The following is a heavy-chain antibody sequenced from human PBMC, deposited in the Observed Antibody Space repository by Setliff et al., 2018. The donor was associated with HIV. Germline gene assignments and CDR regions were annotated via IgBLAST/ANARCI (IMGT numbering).Heavy chain of an antibody. CDR3: AKPLLVAGNDY. Sequence: GGSLRLSCAASGFTFSTYPMSWVRQAPGKGLEWVPGISGSGGSTYYADSVKGRFTISRDNSKNTLYLQMNSLRVEDTAIYYCAKPLLVAGNDYWGQGTLVTV. D-gene: IGHD2-8*02. V-gene: IGHV3-23*01. J-gene: IGHJ4*02. CDR1: GFTFSTYP. CDR2: ISGSGGST.